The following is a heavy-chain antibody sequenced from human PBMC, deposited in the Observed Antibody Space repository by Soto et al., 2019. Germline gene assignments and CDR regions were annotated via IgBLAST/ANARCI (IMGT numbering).Heavy chain of an antibody. V-gene: IGHV1-3*01. CDR1: GYTFTSYP. D-gene: IGHD3-10*02. Sequence: QVQLVQSGAEVKKPGASVKVSCKASGYTFTSYPMHWVRQAPGQRLEWMGWINAGNGNTKYSQKFQGRVTITRDTPASTAYMELRSLRSEDTAVYYCACSIRLAGDYWGQGTLVTVSS. CDR2: INAGNGNT. CDR3: ACSIRLAGDY. J-gene: IGHJ4*02.